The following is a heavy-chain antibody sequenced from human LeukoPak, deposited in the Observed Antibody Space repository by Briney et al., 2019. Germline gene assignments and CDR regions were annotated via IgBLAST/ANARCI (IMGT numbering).Heavy chain of an antibody. J-gene: IGHJ4*02. Sequence: SETLSLTCAAYGGSFSGYYWSWIRQPPGKGLEWIGYIYYSGSTNYNPSLKSRVTLSVDTSRNQFSLSLRSMTAADTAVYYCARTEPSGTTSHWGQGTLVTVSS. CDR3: ARTEPSGTTSH. CDR1: GGSFSGYY. V-gene: IGHV4-34*11. D-gene: IGHD1-1*01. CDR2: IYYSGST.